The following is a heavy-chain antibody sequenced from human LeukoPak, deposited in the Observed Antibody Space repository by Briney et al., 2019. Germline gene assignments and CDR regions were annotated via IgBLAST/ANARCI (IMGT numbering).Heavy chain of an antibody. CDR3: ARDPDDYGDDGWFDP. D-gene: IGHD4-17*01. CDR1: GYTFTGYY. V-gene: IGHV1-2*02. CDR2: INPNSGGT. Sequence: ASVKVSCKASGYTFTGYYMHWVRQAPAQGLEWMGWINPNSGGTNYAQKFQGRVTMTRDTSISTAYMELSRLRSDDTAVYYCARDPDDYGDDGWFDPWGQGTLVTVSS. J-gene: IGHJ5*02.